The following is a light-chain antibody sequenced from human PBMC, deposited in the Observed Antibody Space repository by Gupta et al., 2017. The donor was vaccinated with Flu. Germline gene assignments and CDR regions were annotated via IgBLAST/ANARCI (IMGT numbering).Light chain of an antibody. V-gene: IGKV3-11*01. Sequence: DRATLSCRASQDIGPYLAWYQQRPGQPPRLVIYDSFNRASGIPARFRGSGSGTGFILTISSLEPEDFAFYYCQQRSDWPRLTFGGGTKVEI. J-gene: IGKJ4*02. CDR1: QDIGPY. CDR3: QQRSDWPRLT. CDR2: DSF.